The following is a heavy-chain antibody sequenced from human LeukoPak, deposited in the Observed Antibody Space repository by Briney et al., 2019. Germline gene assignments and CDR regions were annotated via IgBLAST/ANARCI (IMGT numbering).Heavy chain of an antibody. CDR2: IYTSGST. J-gene: IGHJ6*03. CDR1: GGSISIYY. CDR3: AREKSTVTSYYYYYYMDV. V-gene: IGHV4-4*07. Sequence: NPSGTLSLTCTVSGGSISIYYWSWIRQPAGKGLEWIGRIYTSGSTNYNPSLKSRVTMSVDTSKNQFSLKLSSVTAADTAVYYCAREKSTVTSYYYYYYMDVWGKGTTVTFSS. D-gene: IGHD4-17*01.